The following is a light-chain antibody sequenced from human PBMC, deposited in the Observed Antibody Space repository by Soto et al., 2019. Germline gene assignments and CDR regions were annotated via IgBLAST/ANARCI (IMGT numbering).Light chain of an antibody. J-gene: IGLJ3*02. V-gene: IGLV1-44*01. Sequence: QSVLTQAPSASGTPGQRVTISCSGASSNIGNNFVSWYQQLPGTAPKLLIYNSYQRPSGVPDRFSGSKSGISASLAIGGLQSEDEADYYCAAWDDSLNGWVFGGGTKLTVL. CDR3: AAWDDSLNGWV. CDR2: NSY. CDR1: SSNIGNNF.